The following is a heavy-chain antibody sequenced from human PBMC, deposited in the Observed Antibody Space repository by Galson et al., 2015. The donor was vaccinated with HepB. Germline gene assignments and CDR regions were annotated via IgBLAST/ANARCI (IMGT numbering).Heavy chain of an antibody. J-gene: IGHJ3*02. CDR2: IFSNDEK. Sequence: PALVKPTQTLTLTCSVSGFSLSNVRMSVSWIRQPPGKALEWLAHIFSNDEKSYSTSLKSRLTISKDTSKSQVVLTMANMDPVDTATYYCARIDIYRSSGRYEGGSFDIWGQGTMVTVSS. V-gene: IGHV2-26*01. CDR1: GFSLSNVRMS. CDR3: ARIDIYRSSGRYEGGSFDI. D-gene: IGHD6-19*01.